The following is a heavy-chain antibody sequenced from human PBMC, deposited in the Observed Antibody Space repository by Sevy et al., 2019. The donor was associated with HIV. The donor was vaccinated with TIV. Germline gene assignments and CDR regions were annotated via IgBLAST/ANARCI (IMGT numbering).Heavy chain of an antibody. D-gene: IGHD3-22*01. Sequence: GGSLRLSCVASGFNFRNFWMRWVRQAPGKGLECVADIKQDGSEEYYVDSVKGRFTISRDNAKNSLYLQMNSLRDEDTAMYFCARDKEKGDSILDAWGQGTPVTVSS. J-gene: IGHJ5*02. V-gene: IGHV3-7*03. CDR2: IKQDGSEE. CDR3: ARDKEKGDSILDA. CDR1: GFNFRNFW.